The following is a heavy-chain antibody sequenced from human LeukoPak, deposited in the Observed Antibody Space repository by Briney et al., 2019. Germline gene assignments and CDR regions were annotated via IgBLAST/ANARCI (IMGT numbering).Heavy chain of an antibody. Sequence: GGSLRLSCAASGFTFSSYAMHWVRQAPGKGLEWVAVISYDGSNKYYADSVKGRFTISRDNSKNTLYPQMNSLRAEDTAVYYCAKDFAKYCSGGCDFQHWGQGTLVTVS. D-gene: IGHD2-15*01. CDR3: AKDFAKYCSGGCDFQH. V-gene: IGHV3-30*18. CDR2: ISYDGSNK. CDR1: GFTFSSYA. J-gene: IGHJ1*01.